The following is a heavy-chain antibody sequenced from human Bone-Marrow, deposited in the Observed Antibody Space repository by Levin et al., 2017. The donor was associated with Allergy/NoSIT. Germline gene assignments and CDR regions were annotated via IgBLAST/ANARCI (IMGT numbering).Heavy chain of an antibody. D-gene: IGHD5-24*01. CDR3: ARVSFGLQSHGY. Sequence: SETLSLTCAVSGYSISSGYYWGWIRQPPGKGLEWIGSIYHSGSTYYNPSLKSRVTISVDTSKNQFSLKLSSVTAADTAVYYCARVSFGLQSHGYWGQGTLVTVSS. CDR2: IYHSGST. V-gene: IGHV4-38-2*01. CDR1: GYSISSGYY. J-gene: IGHJ4*02.